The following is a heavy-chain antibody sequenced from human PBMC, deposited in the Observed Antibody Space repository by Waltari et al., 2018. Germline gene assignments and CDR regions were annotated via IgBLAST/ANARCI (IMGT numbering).Heavy chain of an antibody. V-gene: IGHV4-39*07. J-gene: IGHJ5*02. D-gene: IGHD4-4*01. CDR2: IYYSGST. CDR1: GGSISSSSYY. Sequence: QLQLQESGPGLVKPSETLSLTCTVSGGSISSSSYYWGWIRQPPGKGLEWIGSIYYSGSTSYNPPPKSRVTISVDTSKNQFSLKLSSVTAADTAVYYCARRMTTVKAWFDPWGQGTLVTVSS. CDR3: ARRMTTVKAWFDP.